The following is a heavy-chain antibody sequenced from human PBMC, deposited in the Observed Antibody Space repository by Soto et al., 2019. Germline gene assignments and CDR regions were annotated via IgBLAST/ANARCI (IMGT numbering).Heavy chain of an antibody. CDR2: TVANNGYT. D-gene: IGHD2-15*01. CDR1: GYAFTSFG. J-gene: IGHJ3*02. Sequence: QVQLVQAGIEVKNPGASVKVSCKASGYAFTSFGLRWVRQAPGQGLEWMGWTVANNGYTKYAQNLQGRVTLITDTATSTAYMELRSMRYDDTAVYYCARCSGGTCYASYAFDIWGQGTMVTVSS. CDR3: ARCSGGTCYASYAFDI. V-gene: IGHV1-18*01.